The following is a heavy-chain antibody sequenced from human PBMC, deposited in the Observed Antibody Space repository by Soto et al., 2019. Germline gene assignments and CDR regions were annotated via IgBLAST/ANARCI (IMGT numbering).Heavy chain of an antibody. D-gene: IGHD2-2*01. CDR2: ISGSGGST. CDR3: AKMAVGGSTSSPYGMDV. Sequence: WGSLRLSCAASGFTFSSYAMSWFRQAPGKGLEWVSAISGSGGSTYYADSVKGRFTISRDNSKNTLYLQVNSLRAEDTAVYYCAKMAVGGSTSSPYGMDVWGQGTTVTVSS. J-gene: IGHJ6*02. V-gene: IGHV3-23*01. CDR1: GFTFSSYA.